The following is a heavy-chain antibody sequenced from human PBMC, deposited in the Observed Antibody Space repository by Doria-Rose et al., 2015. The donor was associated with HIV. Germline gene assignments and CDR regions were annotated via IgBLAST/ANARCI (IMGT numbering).Heavy chain of an antibody. Sequence: SGPVLVKPTETLTLTCTVSGVSLSSPGMGVSWIRQPPGKALEWLANIFSDDGRSYQTSLTSRLTISRGTSKSQVVLTMTDMDPVDTATYYCARIKSSRWYHKYYFDFWGQGTLVIVSA. D-gene: IGHD6-13*01. CDR3: ARIKSSRWYHKYYFDF. V-gene: IGHV2-26*01. CDR1: GVSLSSPGMG. CDR2: IFSDDGR. J-gene: IGHJ4*02.